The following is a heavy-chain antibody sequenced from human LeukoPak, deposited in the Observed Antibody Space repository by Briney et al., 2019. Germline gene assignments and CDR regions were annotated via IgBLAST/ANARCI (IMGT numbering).Heavy chain of an antibody. CDR2: ISGSGDNT. V-gene: IGHV3-23*01. D-gene: IGHD3-22*01. J-gene: IGHJ4*02. Sequence: TGGSLRLSCAASGFTFSSYAMSWVRQAPGKGLEWVSGISGSGDNTYYADSVKGRFTISRDNSKNTLYVQVNSLGTEDTAAYYRAKGSYYDSSGSFYFDYWGQGTLVTDSS. CDR3: AKGSYYDSSGSFYFDY. CDR1: GFTFSSYA.